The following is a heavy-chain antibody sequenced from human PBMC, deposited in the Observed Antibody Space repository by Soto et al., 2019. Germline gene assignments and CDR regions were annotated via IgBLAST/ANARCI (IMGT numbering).Heavy chain of an antibody. V-gene: IGHV4-4*02. CDR2: IFHSGSV. Sequence: QVLLQESGPGLVQPSGTLSLSCAVSGGSVSSSFFWGWVRQPPGKGLEWIGDIFHSGSVNYNPSLKSRVPISIDKSKNQFSLELNSVTTADTAVYYCARSFGWYAIDYWGQGTLVIVSS. CDR1: GGSVSSSFF. D-gene: IGHD6-19*01. CDR3: ARSFGWYAIDY. J-gene: IGHJ4*02.